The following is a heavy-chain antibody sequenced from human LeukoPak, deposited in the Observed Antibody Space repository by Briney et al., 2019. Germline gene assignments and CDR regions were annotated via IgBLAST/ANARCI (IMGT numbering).Heavy chain of an antibody. V-gene: IGHV3-21*01. Sequence: GGSLRLSCAASGFTFSSYSMNWVRQAPGKGLEWVSSISSSSSYIYYADSVKGRFTISRDNAKNSLYLQMNSLRAEDAAVYYCARFALKTPPTDWGQGTLVTVSS. CDR3: ARFALKTPPTD. J-gene: IGHJ4*02. CDR1: GFTFSSYS. CDR2: ISSSSSYI.